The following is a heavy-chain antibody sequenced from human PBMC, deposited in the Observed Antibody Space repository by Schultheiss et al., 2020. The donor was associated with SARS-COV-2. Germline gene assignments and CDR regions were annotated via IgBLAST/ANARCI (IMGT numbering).Heavy chain of an antibody. CDR1: GFTFSRYG. CDR3: VRGSNDWYGIDY. Sequence: GGSLRLSCAASGFTFSRYGMHWGRQAPGKGLEWVAVISYDGSNKYYADSVKGRFTISRDNSKNTLYLQMNSLRGEDTAVYYCVRGSNDWYGIDYWGQGTLVTVSS. CDR2: ISYDGSNK. V-gene: IGHV3-30*03. J-gene: IGHJ4*02. D-gene: IGHD6-19*01.